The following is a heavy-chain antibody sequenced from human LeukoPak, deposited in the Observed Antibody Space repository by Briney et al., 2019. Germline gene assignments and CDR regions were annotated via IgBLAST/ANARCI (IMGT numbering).Heavy chain of an antibody. CDR2: IYTSGST. D-gene: IGHD1-20*01. V-gene: IGHV4-4*09. Sequence: MSSETLSLTCTVSGGSISSYYWSWIRQPPGKGLEWIGYIYTSGSTNYNPSLKSRVTISVDTSKNQFSLKLSSVTAADTAVYYCARLPSITGTPDYWGQGTLVTVSS. CDR3: ARLPSITGTPDY. J-gene: IGHJ4*02. CDR1: GGSISSYY.